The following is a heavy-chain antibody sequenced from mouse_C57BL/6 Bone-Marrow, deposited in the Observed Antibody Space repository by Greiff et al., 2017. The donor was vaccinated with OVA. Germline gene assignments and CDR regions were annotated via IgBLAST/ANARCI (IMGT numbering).Heavy chain of an antibody. CDR1: GYSITSDY. J-gene: IGHJ1*03. CDR2: ISYSGST. D-gene: IGHD2-10*01. CDR3: ARSYYGNFLYWYFDV. V-gene: IGHV3-8*01. Sequence: EVMLVESGPGLAKPSQTLSLTCSVTGYSITSDYWNWIRKFPGNKLEYMGYISYSGSTYYNPSLKSRISITRDTSKNQYYLQLNSVTTEDTATYYCARSYYGNFLYWYFDVWGTGTTVTVSS.